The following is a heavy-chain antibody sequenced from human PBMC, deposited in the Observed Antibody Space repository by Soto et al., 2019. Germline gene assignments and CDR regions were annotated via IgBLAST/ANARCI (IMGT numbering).Heavy chain of an antibody. D-gene: IGHD3-22*01. J-gene: IGHJ5*02. Sequence: PSETLSLTCTVSGGSISSYYWSWIRQPPGKGLEWIGYIYYSGSTNYNPSLKSRVTISVDTSKNQFSLKLSSVTAADTAVYYCAREDYYDSSGYGPRGFDPWGQGTLVTVSS. CDR2: IYYSGST. V-gene: IGHV4-59*01. CDR3: AREDYYDSSGYGPRGFDP. CDR1: GGSISSYY.